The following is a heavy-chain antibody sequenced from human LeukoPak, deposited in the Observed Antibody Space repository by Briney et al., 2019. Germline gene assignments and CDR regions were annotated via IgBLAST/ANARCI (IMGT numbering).Heavy chain of an antibody. CDR1: GVSISSGDYY. V-gene: IGHV4-39*01. D-gene: IGHD5-18*01. J-gene: IGHJ3*02. CDR3: ARHRTAINRYGPYDAFDI. Sequence: SETLSLTCIVSGVSISSGDYYWGWIRQPPGKGLEWIGSIYYSGRTYYNTPLRSRVTISEDTSMNQFSLKLSFVTAADSAVYYCARHRTAINRYGPYDAFDIWGRGTMVTVSS. CDR2: IYYSGRT.